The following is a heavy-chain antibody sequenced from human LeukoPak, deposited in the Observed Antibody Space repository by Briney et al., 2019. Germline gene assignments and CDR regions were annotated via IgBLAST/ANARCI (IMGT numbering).Heavy chain of an antibody. CDR1: GFTFGTYG. J-gene: IGHJ6*02. CDR2: ILYDGHNT. V-gene: IGHV3-30*03. CDR3: AREFKLKSMDV. Sequence: GGSLRLSCAASGFTFGTYGMHWVRRAPGKGLEWVALILYDGHNTYYGDSVKGRFAISRDKSKSTLYLQMNSLRGEDTAVYHCAREFKLKSMDVWGQGTTVTVSS.